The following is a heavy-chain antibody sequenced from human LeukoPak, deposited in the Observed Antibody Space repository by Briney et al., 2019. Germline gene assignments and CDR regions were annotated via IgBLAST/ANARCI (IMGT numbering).Heavy chain of an antibody. D-gene: IGHD3-10*01. CDR1: GFTFSHYG. V-gene: IGHV3-23*01. CDR2: ISGSGGST. CDR3: AKDFDHGLLWFGELLPISLLY. J-gene: IGHJ4*02. Sequence: PGGSLRLSCAASGFTFSHYGMTWVRQAPGKGLEWVSAISGSGGSTYYAGSVKGRFTISRDNSKNTLYLQMNSLRAEDTAVYYCAKDFDHGLLWFGELLPISLLYWGQGTLVTVSS.